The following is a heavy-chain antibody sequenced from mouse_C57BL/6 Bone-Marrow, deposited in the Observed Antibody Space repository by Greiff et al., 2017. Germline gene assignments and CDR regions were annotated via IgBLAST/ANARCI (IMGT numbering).Heavy chain of an antibody. CDR2: ISSGGSYT. J-gene: IGHJ4*01. CDR3: ARITTVVVPMDD. Sequence: EVQVVESGGDLVKPGGSLKLSCAASGFTFSSYGMSWVRQTPDKRLEWVATISSGGSYTYYPDSVKGRFTISRDNAKNTLYLQMSSLKSEDTAMYYCARITTVVVPMDDWGQGTSVTVSS. V-gene: IGHV5-6*01. D-gene: IGHD1-1*01. CDR1: GFTFSSYG.